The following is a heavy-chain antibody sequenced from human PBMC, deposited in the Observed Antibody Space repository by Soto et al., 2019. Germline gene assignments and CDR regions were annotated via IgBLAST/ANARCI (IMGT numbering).Heavy chain of an antibody. Sequence: SVKVSCKASGGTFNSYTISWVRQAPGQGLEWMGRIIPILGIANYAQKFQGRVTITADKSTSTAYMELSSLRSEDTAVYYCASLRSEYSSSFDYWGQGTLVTVSS. J-gene: IGHJ4*02. CDR1: GGTFNSYT. CDR2: IIPILGIA. CDR3: ASLRSEYSSSFDY. D-gene: IGHD6-6*01. V-gene: IGHV1-69*02.